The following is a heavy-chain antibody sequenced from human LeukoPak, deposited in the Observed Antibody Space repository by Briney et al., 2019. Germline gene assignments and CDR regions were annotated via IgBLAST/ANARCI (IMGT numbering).Heavy chain of an antibody. Sequence: SETLSLTCTVSGGSISSYYWGWIRQPPGKGLEWIGYIYYSGSTNYNPSLKSRVTISVDTSKNQFSLKLSTVTAADTAVYYCARATQGYNWFDPWGQGTPVSVSS. CDR3: ARATQGYNWFDP. CDR2: IYYSGST. CDR1: GGSISSYY. V-gene: IGHV4-59*01. J-gene: IGHJ5*02.